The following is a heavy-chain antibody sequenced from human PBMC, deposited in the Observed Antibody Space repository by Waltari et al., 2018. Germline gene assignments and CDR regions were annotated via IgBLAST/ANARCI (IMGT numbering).Heavy chain of an antibody. J-gene: IGHJ6*03. Sequence: QVQLQESGPGLVKPSATLSLTCTVSGYPISSGYYWGLLRQPPGKGLEWIGSIYHTGSTNDNPSLKSRVTLSVDTSKNQFSLKLSSVTAADTAVYYCVTTTGTVTAGYYYYYMDVWGKGTTVTVSS. D-gene: IGHD4-17*01. V-gene: IGHV4-38-2*02. CDR2: IYHTGST. CDR3: VTTTGTVTAGYYYYYMDV. CDR1: GYPISSGYY.